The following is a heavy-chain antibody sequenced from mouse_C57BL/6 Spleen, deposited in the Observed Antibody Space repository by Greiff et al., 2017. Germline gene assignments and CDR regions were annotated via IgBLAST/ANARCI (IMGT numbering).Heavy chain of an antibody. J-gene: IGHJ3*01. V-gene: IGHV1-42*01. CDR1: GYSFTGYY. CDR3: AHYGSRFAY. D-gene: IGHD1-1*01. Sequence: VQLQQSGPELVKPGASVKISCKASGYSFTGYYMNWVKQSPEKSLEWIGEINPSTGGTTYNQKFKAKATLTVDKSSSTAYMQLKSLTSEDSAVYYGAHYGSRFAYWGQGTLVTVSA. CDR2: INPSTGGT.